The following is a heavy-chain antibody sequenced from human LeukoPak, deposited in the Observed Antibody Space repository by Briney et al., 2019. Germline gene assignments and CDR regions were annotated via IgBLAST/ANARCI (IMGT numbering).Heavy chain of an antibody. CDR1: GFTFSSYG. CDR2: IWYDGSNK. CDR3: ARTPASSGSYWFDP. V-gene: IGHV3-33*01. D-gene: IGHD6-19*01. Sequence: GRSLRLSCAASGFTFSSYGMPWVRQAPGKGLEWVAVIWYDGSNKYYADSVKGRFTISRDNSKNTLYLQMNSLRAEDTAVYYCARTPASSGSYWFDPWGQGTLVTVSS. J-gene: IGHJ5*02.